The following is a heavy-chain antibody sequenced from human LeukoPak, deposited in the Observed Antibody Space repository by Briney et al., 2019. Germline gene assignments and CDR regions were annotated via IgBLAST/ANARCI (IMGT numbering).Heavy chain of an antibody. V-gene: IGHV4-39*07. D-gene: IGHD3-9*01. Sequence: SETLSLTCSVSGASVTTYPYYWTWIRQPPGKGLEWIGSVTYSGNTFYNPSLKSRVTIPIDASKSQCSLNLSSVTAADTAIYFCARSPTGFPNWFDSWGQGTLVTVSS. CDR2: VTYSGNT. CDR3: ARSPTGFPNWFDS. J-gene: IGHJ5*01. CDR1: GASVTTYPYY.